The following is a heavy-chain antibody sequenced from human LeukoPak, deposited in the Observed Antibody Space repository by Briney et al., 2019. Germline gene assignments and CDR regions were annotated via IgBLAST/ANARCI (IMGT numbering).Heavy chain of an antibody. V-gene: IGHV3-23*01. CDR3: AKAKMGPIAAAVYYYYGMDV. CDR1: GFTFSSYA. CDR2: ISGSGGST. J-gene: IGHJ6*02. Sequence: GGSLRLSCAASGFTFSSYAMSWVRQAPGKGLEWVSAISGSGGSTYYADSMKGRFTISRDNSKNTLYLQMNSLRAEDTAVYYCAKAKMGPIAAAVYYYYGMDVWGQGTTVTVSS. D-gene: IGHD6-13*01.